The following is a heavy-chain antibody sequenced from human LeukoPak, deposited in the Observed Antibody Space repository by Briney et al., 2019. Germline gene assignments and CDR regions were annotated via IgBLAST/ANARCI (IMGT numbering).Heavy chain of an antibody. D-gene: IGHD3-10*01. Sequence: SQSLSLTCAVSGGSISSGGYSWSWIRQPPGKGLEWIGYIYHSGSTYYNPSLKSRVTIPVDRSKNQFSLKLSSVTAADTAVYYCARGGVTMVRGVIIRGFDYWGQGTLVTVSS. J-gene: IGHJ4*02. CDR1: GGSISSGGYS. CDR3: ARGGVTMVRGVIIRGFDY. CDR2: IYHSGST. V-gene: IGHV4-30-2*01.